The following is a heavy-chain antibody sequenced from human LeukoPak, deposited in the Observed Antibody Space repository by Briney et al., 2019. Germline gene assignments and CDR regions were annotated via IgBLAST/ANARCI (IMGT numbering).Heavy chain of an antibody. CDR3: ARDQSSSGYYYVGVAY. CDR2: ISYDGSNK. V-gene: IGHV3-30-3*01. D-gene: IGHD3-22*01. CDR1: GFTFSSYA. J-gene: IGHJ4*02. Sequence: PGGSLRLSCAASGFTFSSYAMHWVRQAPGKGLEWVAVISYDGSNKYYADSVKGRFTISRDNSKNTLYLQMNSLRAEDTAVYYCARDQSSSGYYYVGVAYWGQGTLVTVSS.